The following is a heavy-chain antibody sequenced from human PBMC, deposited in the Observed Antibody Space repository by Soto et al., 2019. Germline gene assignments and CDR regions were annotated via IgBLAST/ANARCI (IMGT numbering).Heavy chain of an antibody. CDR1: GYTFTNYG. CDR3: ARERQYEQTLY. Sequence: QVQLVQSGVEVKKPGASVKVSCQASGYTFTNYGITWLRQAPGQGLEWMGWVSAYNRNTNYAQRFQDRVTMTTHTSTRTAYMELRNLKSDDTAIYFCARERQYEQTLYWGQGTMVNVSS. D-gene: IGHD4-4*01. V-gene: IGHV1-18*01. CDR2: VSAYNRNT. J-gene: IGHJ4*02.